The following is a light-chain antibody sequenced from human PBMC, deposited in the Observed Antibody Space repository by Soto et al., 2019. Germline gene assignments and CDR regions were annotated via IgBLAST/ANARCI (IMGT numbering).Light chain of an antibody. Sequence: ENVLTQSPGTLSFSPGERATLSRRASQSVSSSYLAWYQQKPGQAPRLLIYGASSRATGIPDRFSGSGSGTDFTLTISRLEPEDFAVYYCQQYGSSPWTFGQGTKVDIK. V-gene: IGKV3-20*01. J-gene: IGKJ1*01. CDR1: QSVSSSY. CDR3: QQYGSSPWT. CDR2: GAS.